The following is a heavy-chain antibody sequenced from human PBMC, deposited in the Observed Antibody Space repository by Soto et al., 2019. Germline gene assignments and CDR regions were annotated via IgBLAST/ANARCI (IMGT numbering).Heavy chain of an antibody. D-gene: IGHD3-10*01. Sequence: QVQLVESGGGVVQPGRSLRLSCAASGFTFSDYGMHWVRQAPGKGLEWVAVISYDGDNQYYVDSLKGRFTNSRNNSKNTLYLQMISLRAEDTAVYYCAKGLPLRFVMVQGVNGRDYDYWGQGIMINVSS. CDR1: GFTFSDYG. J-gene: IGHJ4*02. CDR3: AKGLPLRFVMVQGVNGRDYDY. CDR2: ISYDGDNQ. V-gene: IGHV3-30*18.